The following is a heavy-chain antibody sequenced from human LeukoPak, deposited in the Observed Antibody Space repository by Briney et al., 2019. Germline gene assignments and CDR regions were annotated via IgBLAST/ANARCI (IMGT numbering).Heavy chain of an antibody. Sequence: PSETLSLTCTVSGGSISSSSYYWGWIRQPPGKGLEWIGSIYYSGSTYYNPSLKSRVTISVDTSKNQFSLKLSSVTAADTAVYYCARGRYSGSYIRPAYFDYWGQGTLVTVSS. V-gene: IGHV4-39*07. CDR1: GGSISSSSYY. CDR2: IYYSGST. J-gene: IGHJ4*02. D-gene: IGHD1-26*01. CDR3: ARGRYSGSYIRPAYFDY.